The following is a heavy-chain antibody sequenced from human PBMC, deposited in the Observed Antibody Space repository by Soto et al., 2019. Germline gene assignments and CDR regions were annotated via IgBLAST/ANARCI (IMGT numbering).Heavy chain of an antibody. CDR2: IYPGDSDT. J-gene: IGHJ6*02. CDR1: GYSFTSYW. Sequence: GESLKISCKGSGYSFTSYWIGWVCQMPGKGLEWMGIIYPGDSDTRYSPSFQGQVTISADKSISTAYLQWSSLKASDTAMYYCARRAGGYYDSSGYTTNGYGMDVWGQGTTVTVSS. D-gene: IGHD3-22*01. CDR3: ARRAGGYYDSSGYTTNGYGMDV. V-gene: IGHV5-51*01.